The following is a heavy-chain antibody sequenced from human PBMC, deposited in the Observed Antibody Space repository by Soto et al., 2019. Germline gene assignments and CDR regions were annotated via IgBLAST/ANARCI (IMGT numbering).Heavy chain of an antibody. CDR1: GGSISSYY. J-gene: IGHJ6*02. D-gene: IGHD6-6*01. CDR3: ARRPHSSSALYYYGMDV. CDR2: IYYSGST. V-gene: IGHV4-59*01. Sequence: PSETLSLTCTVSGGSISSYYWSWIRQPPGKGLELIGYIYYSGSTNYNPSLKSRVTISVDTSKNQFSLKLSSVTAADTAVYYCARRPHSSSALYYYGMDVWGQGTTVTVSS.